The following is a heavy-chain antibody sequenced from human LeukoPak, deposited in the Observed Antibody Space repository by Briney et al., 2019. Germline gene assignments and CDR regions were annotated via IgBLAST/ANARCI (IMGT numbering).Heavy chain of an antibody. CDR2: INPSDGST. CDR1: GYTFSSYF. CDR3: ARDLGGYSYGLHFDY. J-gene: IGHJ4*02. Sequence: ASVKVSCKASGYTFSSYFMHWVRQAPGQGLEWMGIINPSDGSTSYARELQGRVTMTRDTSTGTVYMELSGLRSEDTAVYYCARDLGGYSYGLHFDYWGQGTLVTVSS. V-gene: IGHV1-46*01. D-gene: IGHD5-18*01.